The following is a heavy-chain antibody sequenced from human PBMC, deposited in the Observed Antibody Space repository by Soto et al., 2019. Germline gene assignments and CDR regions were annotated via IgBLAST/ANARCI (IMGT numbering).Heavy chain of an antibody. CDR1: GGSISSSSYY. Sequence: QLQLQESGPGLVKPSETLSLTCTVSGGSISSSSYYWGWIRQPPGKGLEWIGSIYYSGSTYYNPSRRSRATISVDTSKNQFSLKLSSVTAADTAVYYCARRQSSSWYGLWGQGTLVTVSS. J-gene: IGHJ4*02. V-gene: IGHV4-39*01. CDR3: ARRQSSSWYGL. D-gene: IGHD6-13*01. CDR2: IYYSGST.